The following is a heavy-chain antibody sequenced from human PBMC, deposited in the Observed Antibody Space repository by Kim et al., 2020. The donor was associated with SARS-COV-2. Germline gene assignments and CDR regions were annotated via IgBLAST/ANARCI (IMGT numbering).Heavy chain of an antibody. J-gene: IGHJ4*02. CDR3: ASRRRDGYNWEGDFDD. V-gene: IGHV7-4-1*02. D-gene: IGHD5-12*01. CDR1: GYTLTSYG. CDR2: INTNTGNP. Sequence: ASVKVSCKAAGYTLTSYGMNWVRQAPGQGLEWMGWINTNTGNPTYAQGLTGRFVFSWDTSVNTAYLQITSLKAEDTAVYYCASRRRDGYNWEGDFDDWGQGTLVTVSS.